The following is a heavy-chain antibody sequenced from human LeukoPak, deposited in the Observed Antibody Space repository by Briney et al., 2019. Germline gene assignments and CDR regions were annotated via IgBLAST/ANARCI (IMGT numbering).Heavy chain of an antibody. D-gene: IGHD3-10*01. J-gene: IGHJ6*03. Sequence: SETLSLTCTVSGGSISSYYWSWIRQPPGKGLEWIGYIYYSGSTNYNPSLKSRVTISVDPSKNQFSLKLSSVTAADTAVYYCARQTWFLYYYYYYMDVWGKGTTVTVSS. CDR1: GGSISSYY. CDR3: ARQTWFLYYYYYYMDV. CDR2: IYYSGST. V-gene: IGHV4-59*08.